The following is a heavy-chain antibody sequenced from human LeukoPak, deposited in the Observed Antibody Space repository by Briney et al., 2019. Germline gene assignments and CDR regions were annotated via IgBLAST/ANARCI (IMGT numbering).Heavy chain of an antibody. CDR3: ARTGYSSGWDDAFDI. Sequence: GESLKISCKGSGYSFTSYWIGWVRQMPGEGLEWIGIIYPGDSDTRYSPSFQGQVTISADKSISTAYLQWSSLKASDTAMYYCARTGYSSGWDDAFDIWGQGTMVTVSS. CDR1: GYSFTSYW. J-gene: IGHJ3*02. V-gene: IGHV5-51*01. CDR2: IYPGDSDT. D-gene: IGHD6-19*01.